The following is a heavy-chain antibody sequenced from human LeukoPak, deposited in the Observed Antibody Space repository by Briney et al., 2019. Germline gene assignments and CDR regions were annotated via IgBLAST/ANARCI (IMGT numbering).Heavy chain of an antibody. V-gene: IGHV3-30*02. D-gene: IGHD1-26*01. CDR2: IRYDGSNK. CDR1: GFTFDDYG. Sequence: GGSLRLSCAASGFTFDDYGMSWVRHAPGKGLEWVAFIRYDGSNKYYADSVKGRFTISRDNSKNSLYLQMNSLRAEDMALYYCAKETSGSYAFDIWGQGTMVTVSS. J-gene: IGHJ3*02. CDR3: AKETSGSYAFDI.